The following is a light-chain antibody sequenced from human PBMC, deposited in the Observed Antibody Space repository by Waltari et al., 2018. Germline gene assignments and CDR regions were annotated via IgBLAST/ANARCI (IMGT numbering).Light chain of an antibody. Sequence: QSALTQPAVVTGSPGQSIIISCTGSNSDIANYDYVSWYQQHPGKAPQLLIHGVTQRPSGVSDRFSGSKSGNTASLTISGLQPEDEAVYVCSSYTSSRTSFGEGTRLTVL. J-gene: IGLJ2*01. V-gene: IGLV2-14*03. CDR1: NSDIANYDY. CDR2: GVT. CDR3: SSYTSSRTS.